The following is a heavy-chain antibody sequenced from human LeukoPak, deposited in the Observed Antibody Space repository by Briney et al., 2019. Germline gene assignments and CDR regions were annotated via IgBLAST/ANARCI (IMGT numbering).Heavy chain of an antibody. CDR2: IYYSGST. D-gene: IGHD5-18*01. J-gene: IGHJ4*02. V-gene: IGHV4-30-4*02. CDR1: GGSISSGDYY. Sequence: SDTLSLTCTVSGGSISSGDYYWSWIRQPPGKGLEWFGYIYYSGSTYYNPSLKSRVTISVDTSKNQFSLKLSSVTAADTAVYYCARGGRGYSYGSFDYWGQGTLVTVSS. CDR3: ARGGRGYSYGSFDY.